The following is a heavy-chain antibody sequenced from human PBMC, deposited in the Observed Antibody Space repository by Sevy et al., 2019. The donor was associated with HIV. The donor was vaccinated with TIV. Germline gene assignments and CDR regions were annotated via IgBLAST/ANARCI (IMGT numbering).Heavy chain of an antibody. CDR3: AKRERSYYDSSGNYDAFDV. Sequence: GGSLRLSCAASGFDFSTYDMHWVRQAPGKGLEWVAFISFDGSDKWYVDSVKGRFTNSRDNSKNTLYVQMNTLRDEDTAVYYCAKRERSYYDSSGNYDAFDVWGQGTSVTDSS. V-gene: IGHV3-33*03. CDR2: ISFDGSDK. J-gene: IGHJ3*01. D-gene: IGHD3-22*01. CDR1: GFDFSTYD.